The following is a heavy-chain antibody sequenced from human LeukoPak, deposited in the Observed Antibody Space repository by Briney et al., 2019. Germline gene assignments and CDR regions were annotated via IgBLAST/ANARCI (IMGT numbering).Heavy chain of an antibody. CDR1: GGSISSYY. CDR2: IYYSGST. CDR3: ASPSRNTYNYGGGSPLGY. Sequence: SETLSLTCTVSGGSISSYYWSWIQQPPGKGLEWIGYIYYSGSTNYNPSLKSRVTISVDTSKNQFSLKLSSVTAADTAVYYCASPSRNTYNYGGGSPLGYGGQETLVPVSS. V-gene: IGHV4-59*12. D-gene: IGHD3-10*01. J-gene: IGHJ4*02.